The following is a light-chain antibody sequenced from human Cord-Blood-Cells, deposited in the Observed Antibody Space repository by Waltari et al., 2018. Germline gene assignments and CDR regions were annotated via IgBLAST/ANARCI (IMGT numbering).Light chain of an antibody. V-gene: IGKV1-39*01. CDR1: QSISSY. J-gene: IGKJ4*01. CDR3: QQSYSTPPT. Sequence: DIQMSQSPCSLSASGGNIVYITCRASQSISSYLNWYQQKPGKAPKLVIYATSSLQSGVPSRFSGSGSGTDFTLTIRSLQPEDFSTYYCQQSYSTPPTFGGGTKVEIK. CDR2: ATS.